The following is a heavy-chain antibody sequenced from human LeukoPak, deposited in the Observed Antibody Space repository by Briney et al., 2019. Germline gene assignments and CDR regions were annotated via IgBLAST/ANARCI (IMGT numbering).Heavy chain of an antibody. J-gene: IGHJ4*02. CDR3: ARGLSPRINMVRGVRPPFRGVFDY. Sequence: PSDTLSLTCAVDGGSFSGYYWSWIRQPPGKGLEWIGEVNHSGSTNYNPSLKSRCTIPVDTSKNQFSLKLSSVTALDTAVYYCARGLSPRINMVRGVRPPFRGVFDYWGQGTLVTVSS. V-gene: IGHV4-34*01. CDR2: VNHSGST. D-gene: IGHD3-10*01. CDR1: GGSFSGYY.